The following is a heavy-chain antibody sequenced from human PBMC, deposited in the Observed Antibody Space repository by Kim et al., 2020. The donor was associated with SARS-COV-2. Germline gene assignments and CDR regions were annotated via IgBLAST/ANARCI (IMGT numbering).Heavy chain of an antibody. V-gene: IGHV4-39*01. Sequence: TPSLKRRVTISVDTSKNQFSLKLSSVTAADTAVYYCARDLILTGYYLDYWGQGTLVTVSS. CDR3: ARDLILTGYYLDY. D-gene: IGHD3-9*01. J-gene: IGHJ4*02.